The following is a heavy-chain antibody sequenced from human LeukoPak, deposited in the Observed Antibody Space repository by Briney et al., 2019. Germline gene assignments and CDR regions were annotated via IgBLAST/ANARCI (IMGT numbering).Heavy chain of an antibody. Sequence: GESLKISCKGSGYSFTSYWIGWVRQMPGKGLEWMGIIYPGDSDTRYSPSFQGQVTISADKSISTAYLQWSSLKASDTAMYYCARQVSYYYDSSGYYYLDYWGQGTLVTVSS. V-gene: IGHV5-51*01. CDR3: ARQVSYYYDSSGYYYLDY. CDR1: GYSFTSYW. CDR2: IYPGDSDT. J-gene: IGHJ4*02. D-gene: IGHD3-22*01.